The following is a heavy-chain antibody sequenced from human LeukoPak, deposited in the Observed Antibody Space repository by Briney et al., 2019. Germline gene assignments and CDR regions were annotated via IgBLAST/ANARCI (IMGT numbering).Heavy chain of an antibody. CDR3: AEDEDSVRLDY. CDR1: GFTFSTYG. J-gene: IGHJ4*02. CDR2: VSYDGSNQ. Sequence: GRSLRLSCAASGFTFSTYGMHWVRQAPGKGLEWVADVSYDGSNQFYADSVRGRFTISRDNSKNTLWLQMNSLRPEDTAVYYCAEDEDSVRLDYWGQGTLVTVSS. D-gene: IGHD5/OR15-5a*01. V-gene: IGHV3-30*18.